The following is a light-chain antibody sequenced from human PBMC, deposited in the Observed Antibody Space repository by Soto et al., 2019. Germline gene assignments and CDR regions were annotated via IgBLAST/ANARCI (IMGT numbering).Light chain of an antibody. V-gene: IGKV1-5*03. CDR1: QNINTW. CDR3: QQYSRYWT. CDR2: KAS. J-gene: IGKJ1*01. Sequence: DIQLTQSPSTLSASVGDRVTITCRASQNINTWLAWYQHKPGKAPKLLIYKASSLESGDPSRFSGSGSGTDIALTSSSLEPDDFATYYCQQYSRYWTFGPGTKVEVK.